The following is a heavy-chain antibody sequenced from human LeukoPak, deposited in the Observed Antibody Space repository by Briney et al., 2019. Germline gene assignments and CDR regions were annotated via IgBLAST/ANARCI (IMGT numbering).Heavy chain of an antibody. J-gene: IGHJ4*02. V-gene: IGHV4-4*07. D-gene: IGHD2-2*02. Sequence: SETLSPTCTVSGGSISSYYWSWIRQPAGKGLEWIGRIYTSGSTNYNPSLKSRVTMSVDTSKNQFSLKLSSVTAADTAVYYCAREWYQLLYPSQWYFDYWGQGTLVTVSS. CDR1: GGSISSYY. CDR3: AREWYQLLYPSQWYFDY. CDR2: IYTSGST.